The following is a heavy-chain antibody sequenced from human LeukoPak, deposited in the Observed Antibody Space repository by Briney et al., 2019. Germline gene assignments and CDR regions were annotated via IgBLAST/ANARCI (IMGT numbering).Heavy chain of an antibody. D-gene: IGHD1-26*01. J-gene: IGHJ4*02. Sequence: SGRSLRLSCAASGFTFSNYAIHWVRQAPGKGLEWVAVISYDGSNKYYADSVKGRFAISRDNSKNTLFLQMNNLRAEDTAVYYCARVDWEGSGSYYFDYWGQGTLVTVSS. CDR3: ARVDWEGSGSYYFDY. CDR2: ISYDGSNK. V-gene: IGHV3-30*09. CDR1: GFTFSNYA.